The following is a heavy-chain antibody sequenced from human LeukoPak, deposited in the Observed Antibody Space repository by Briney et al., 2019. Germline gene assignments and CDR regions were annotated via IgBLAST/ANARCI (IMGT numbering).Heavy chain of an antibody. CDR3: ARDLNEGVRVNWFDP. D-gene: IGHD3-10*02. J-gene: IGHJ5*02. CDR1: GYTFTGYY. CDR2: INPNSGGT. Sequence: ASVKVSCKASGYTFTGYYMHWVRQAPGQGLEWMGWINPNSGGTNYAQKFQGRVTMTRDTSISTAFMELSRLRSDDTAVYYCARDLNEGVRVNWFDPWGQGTLVTVSS. V-gene: IGHV1-2*02.